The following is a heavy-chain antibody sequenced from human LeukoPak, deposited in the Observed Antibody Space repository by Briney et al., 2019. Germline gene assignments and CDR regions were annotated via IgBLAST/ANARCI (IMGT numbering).Heavy chain of an antibody. CDR3: ARVLSGRGSLYDYYYYMDV. J-gene: IGHJ6*03. V-gene: IGHV3-23*01. D-gene: IGHD3-10*01. CDR2: ISGSGGRT. CDR1: EFTFSSYA. Sequence: PGGSLRLSCAASEFTFSSYAMSWVRQAPGKGLEWVSAISGSGGRTYYAESVKGRFTISRDNNENTLYLQMNSLRAEDTAVYYCARVLSGRGSLYDYYYYMDVWGKGTTVTISS.